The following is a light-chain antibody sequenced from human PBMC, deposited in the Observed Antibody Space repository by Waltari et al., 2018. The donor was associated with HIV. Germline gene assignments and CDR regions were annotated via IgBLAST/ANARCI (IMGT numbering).Light chain of an antibody. J-gene: IGLJ2*01. CDR3: AAWDSRFSELV. CDR2: RRG. CDR1: DKNVGHEG. V-gene: IGLV10-54*01. Sequence: AGLTQPSSVSKGLGQNVTLTCTGNDKNVGHEGAGWLLRHEGHPPEVLSYRRGAPPAGHFEKYSASGAGNPALLTNTGLRIEDEAVYYWAAWDSRFSELVFGGGTKLTVL.